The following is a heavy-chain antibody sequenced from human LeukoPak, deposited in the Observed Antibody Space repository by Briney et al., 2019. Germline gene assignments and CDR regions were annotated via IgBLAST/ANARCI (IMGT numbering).Heavy chain of an antibody. CDR2: IYYSGST. J-gene: IGHJ5*02. Sequence: KPSETLSLTCTVSGGSIRSGGYYWSWIRQHPGKGLEWIGYIYYSGSTYYNPSLKSRVIISVDTSKNQFSLKVSSVTAADTAVYYCARGRTWFDPWGREPWSPSPQ. V-gene: IGHV4-31*03. CDR1: GGSIRSGGYY. CDR3: ARGRTWFDP.